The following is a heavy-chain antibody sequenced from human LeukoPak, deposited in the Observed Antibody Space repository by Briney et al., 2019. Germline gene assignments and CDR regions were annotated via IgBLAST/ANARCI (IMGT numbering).Heavy chain of an antibody. V-gene: IGHV3-7*01. CDR3: ARDLRNYYGMDV. Sequence: GGSLRLSCAASGVTFSSYWMSWVRQAPGKGLEWVANIKQDGSEKYYVDSVKGRFTISRDNAKNSMYLQMNSLRAEDTAVYYCARDLRNYYGMDVWGQGTTVTVSS. J-gene: IGHJ6*02. CDR2: IKQDGSEK. CDR1: GVTFSSYW.